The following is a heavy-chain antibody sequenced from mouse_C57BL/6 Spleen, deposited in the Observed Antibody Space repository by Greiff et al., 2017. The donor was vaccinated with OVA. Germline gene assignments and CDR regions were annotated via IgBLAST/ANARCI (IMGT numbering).Heavy chain of an antibody. CDR2: IDPEDGAT. CDR3: ARANWDGFAY. V-gene: IGHV14-2*01. Sequence: VQLQQSGAELVKPGASVKLSCTASGFHIKDYYLPWVKQRTEQGLEWIGRIDPEDGATTYAPKFQGTATITADKASNTAYLQLSSLTSEDTAGDYCARANWDGFAYWGQGTLVTVSA. D-gene: IGHD4-1*01. J-gene: IGHJ3*01. CDR1: GFHIKDYY.